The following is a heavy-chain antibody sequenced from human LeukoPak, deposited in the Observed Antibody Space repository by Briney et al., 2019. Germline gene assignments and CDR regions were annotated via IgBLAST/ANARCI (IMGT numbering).Heavy chain of an antibody. V-gene: IGHV4-34*01. Sequence: SETLSLTCAVYGGSFNDYYWSWIRQFPEKGLEWIGEINHSGSTNDNPSLKSRVTISADTSKNQFSLKLNSLTTADTAVYYCTRGAGWLIDYWGQGILVTVSS. CDR1: GGSFNDYY. CDR2: INHSGST. D-gene: IGHD3-16*01. CDR3: TRGAGWLIDY. J-gene: IGHJ4*02.